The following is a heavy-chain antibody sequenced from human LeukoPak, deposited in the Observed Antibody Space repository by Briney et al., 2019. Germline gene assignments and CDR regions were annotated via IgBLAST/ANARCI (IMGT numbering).Heavy chain of an antibody. Sequence: PGGSLRLSCAASGFTFSSYGMHWVRQAPGKGLEWVAFIRYDGSNKYYADSVKGRFTISRDNAKNSLYLQMNSLRAEDTAVYYCARVAGELDLYYYYYYMDVWGKGTTVTVSS. CDR2: IRYDGSNK. CDR3: ARVAGELDLYYYYYYMDV. V-gene: IGHV3-30*02. CDR1: GFTFSSYG. J-gene: IGHJ6*03. D-gene: IGHD6-13*01.